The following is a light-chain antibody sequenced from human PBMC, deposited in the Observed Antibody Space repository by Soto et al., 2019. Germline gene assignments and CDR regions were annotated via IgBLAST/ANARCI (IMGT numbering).Light chain of an antibody. CDR1: QRISTY. Sequence: DIQMTQSPSSLSASVGDRVTIPCRASQRISTYLNWYQQKPGKAPKLLISAASSLQGGVPSRFSGSGSGTDFTLTISSLQPEDFATYYCPQSYSTPWTFGQGTKVEIK. CDR3: PQSYSTPWT. J-gene: IGKJ1*01. V-gene: IGKV1-39*01. CDR2: AAS.